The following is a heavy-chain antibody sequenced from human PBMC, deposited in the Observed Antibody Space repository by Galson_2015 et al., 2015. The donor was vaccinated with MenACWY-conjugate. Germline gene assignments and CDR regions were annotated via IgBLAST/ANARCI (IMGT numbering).Heavy chain of an antibody. V-gene: IGHV3-11*06. CDR3: ARVLGYCNSAGGHYYFDS. CDR2: IDSSSSNK. D-gene: IGHD2-2*01. J-gene: IGHJ4*02. Sequence: SLRLSCAASGFTFSDYYMSWLRQAPGKGLEWISYIDSSSSNKHYADSVKGRFTISRDNANNSLYLRMNSLRVEDTAVYYCARVLGYCNSAGGHYYFDSWGQGTLVPVSS. CDR1: GFTFSDYY.